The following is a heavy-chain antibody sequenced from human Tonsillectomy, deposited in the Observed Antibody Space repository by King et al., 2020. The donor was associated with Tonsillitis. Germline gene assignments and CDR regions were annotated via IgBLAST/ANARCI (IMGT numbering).Heavy chain of an antibody. CDR1: GGSITGYY. CDR3: ARHDRGYCSAPSCVNWFDP. Sequence: VQLQESGPGLVRPSETLSLTCTVSGGSITGYYWSWIRQPPGKGLEWIGYVHYRGRTNYIPSLRSRITISADTSKNQFSLVLSSVTAADTAVYYCARHDRGYCSAPSCVNWFDPWGQGTLVTVSS. J-gene: IGHJ5*01. CDR2: VHYRGRT. D-gene: IGHD2-2*01. V-gene: IGHV4-59*08.